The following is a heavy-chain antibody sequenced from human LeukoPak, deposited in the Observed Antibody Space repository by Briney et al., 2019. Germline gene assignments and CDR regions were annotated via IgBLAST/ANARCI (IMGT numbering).Heavy chain of an antibody. CDR3: ARDRRYWLLWFREFDAFDI. J-gene: IGHJ3*02. CDR1: GYTFTGYY. V-gene: IGHV1-2*02. D-gene: IGHD3-10*01. CDR2: INPNSGGT. Sequence: ASVKVSCKASGYTFTGYYMHWVRQAPGQGLEWMGWINPNSGGTNYAQKSQGRVTMTRDTSISTAYMELSRLRSDDTAVYYCARDRRYWLLWFREFDAFDIWGQGTMVTVSS.